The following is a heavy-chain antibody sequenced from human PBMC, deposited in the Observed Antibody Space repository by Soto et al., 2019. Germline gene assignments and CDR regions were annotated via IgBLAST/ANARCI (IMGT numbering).Heavy chain of an antibody. V-gene: IGHV4-30-4*01. CDR3: TRDRYYGSGTYYNFYYGMDV. J-gene: IGHJ6*02. Sequence: QVQLQESGPGLVKPSQTLSLTCTVSGGSISSGDYYWTWIRQPPGKGLEWIGDIFYSGSTSYKQSLKGRVTLSLDTSKHQFSLKLSSVTAADTAVYYCTRDRYYGSGTYYNFYYGMDVWGQGTTVTVSS. CDR2: IFYSGST. CDR1: GGSISSGDYY. D-gene: IGHD3-10*01.